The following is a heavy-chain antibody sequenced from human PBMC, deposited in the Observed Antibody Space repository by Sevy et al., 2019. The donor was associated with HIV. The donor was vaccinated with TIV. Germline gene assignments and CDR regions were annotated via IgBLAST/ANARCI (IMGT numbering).Heavy chain of an antibody. CDR1: GFTFSDYY. CDR3: ARDKGITMTEDAFDI. D-gene: IGHD3-22*01. Sequence: GGSLRLSCAASGFTFSDYYMSWIRQAPGKGLEWVSYISSSSSYTNYADSVKGRFTISRDNAKNSLYLQMNSLRAEDTAVYYCARDKGITMTEDAFDIWGQGTMVTVSS. J-gene: IGHJ3*02. CDR2: ISSSSSYT. V-gene: IGHV3-11*06.